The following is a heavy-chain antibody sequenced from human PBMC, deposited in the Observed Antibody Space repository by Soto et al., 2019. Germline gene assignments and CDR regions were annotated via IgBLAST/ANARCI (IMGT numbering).Heavy chain of an antibody. CDR2: ISVSSDYI. CDR1: GFSFSDHY. CDR3: VRDADRSDSWWFDL. V-gene: IGHV3-11*06. D-gene: IGHD6-6*01. Sequence: LRLSCVASGFSFSDHYMIWIRQAPGKGLEWVAYISVSSDYINYADSVKGRFTMSRDNGKNSVYLHMNSLRAEDTAVYFCVRDADRSDSWWFDLWGQGTQVTVSS. J-gene: IGHJ5*02.